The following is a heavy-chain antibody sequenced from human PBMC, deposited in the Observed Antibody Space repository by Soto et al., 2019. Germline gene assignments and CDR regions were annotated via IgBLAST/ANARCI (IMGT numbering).Heavy chain of an antibody. V-gene: IGHV3-11*01. D-gene: IGHD6-13*01. CDR3: ARLVTTAAAGTVDY. Sequence: GGSLRLSCAASGFIFTDYYMSWIRRAPGRGLEWVSYISTDGSGKYYADSVKGRFTISRDNADSSLFLQMNSLRAEDTAVYYCARLVTTAAAGTVDYWGQGTQVTVSS. CDR2: ISTDGSGK. CDR1: GFIFTDYY. J-gene: IGHJ4*02.